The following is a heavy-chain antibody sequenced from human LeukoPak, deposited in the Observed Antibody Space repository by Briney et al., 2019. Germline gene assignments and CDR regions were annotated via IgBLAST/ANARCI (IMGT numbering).Heavy chain of an antibody. CDR1: GFTFSSYA. CDR3: AREQLGGHYYYYMDV. Sequence: GGSLRLSCAASGFTFSSYAMHWVRQAPDKGLEWVAVISYDGSNKYYADSVKGRFTISRDNSKNTLYLQMNSLRAEDTAVYYCAREQLGGHYYYYMDVWGKGTTVTVSS. CDR2: ISYDGSNK. V-gene: IGHV3-30*04. D-gene: IGHD6-6*01. J-gene: IGHJ6*03.